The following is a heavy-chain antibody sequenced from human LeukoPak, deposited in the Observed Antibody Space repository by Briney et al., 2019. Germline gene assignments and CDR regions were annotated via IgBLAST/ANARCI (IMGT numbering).Heavy chain of an antibody. CDR2: ISGSGGST. CDR3: AKVGPSTVTRDY. Sequence: GGSLRLSCAASGFTFSSYAMTWVRQAPGKGQEWVSGISGSGGSTYYADSVKGRFTISRDNSKNTLYLQMNSLRAEDTATYYCAKVGPSTVTRDYWGQGTLVTVSS. J-gene: IGHJ4*02. D-gene: IGHD4-17*01. V-gene: IGHV3-23*01. CDR1: GFTFSSYA.